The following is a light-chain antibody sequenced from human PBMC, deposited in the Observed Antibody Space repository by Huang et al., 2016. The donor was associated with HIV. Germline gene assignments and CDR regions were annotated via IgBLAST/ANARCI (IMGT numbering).Light chain of an antibody. J-gene: IGKJ4*01. CDR3: QQYDTVPPT. V-gene: IGKV1-33*01. CDR1: QGITNY. Sequence: DIQMTQSPSSLSASVGDRVTISCQASQGITNYLNWFQQKPGKAPKLLIYDASELETGVPPRFSGSGFGTDFTFTISSLQPEDIATYYCQQYDTVPPTFGGGTKVEI. CDR2: DAS.